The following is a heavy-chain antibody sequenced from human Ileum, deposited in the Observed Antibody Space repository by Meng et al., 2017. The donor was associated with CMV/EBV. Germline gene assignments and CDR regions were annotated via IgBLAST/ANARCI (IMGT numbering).Heavy chain of an antibody. CDR3: AREVDVDGAVPQKGGYYYDY. CDR1: GGSMSGYD. Sequence: VHPQAQGPTLVKTPEPPPLTCSASGGSMSGYDWGWIGQPAGKGLEWIGRIYVSVSTDYNPSLKSRATMSADTSKKQFSLRLTSVTAAATAEYFCAREVDVDGAVPQKGGYYYDYWGQGILVTVSS. D-gene: IGHD3-3*01. J-gene: IGHJ4*02. V-gene: IGHV4-4*07. CDR2: IYVSVST.